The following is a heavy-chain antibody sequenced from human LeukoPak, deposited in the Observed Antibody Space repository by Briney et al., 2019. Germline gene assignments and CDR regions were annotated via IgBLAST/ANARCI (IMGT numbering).Heavy chain of an antibody. D-gene: IGHD3-3*01. CDR3: ARGRTIFGVVIKYYFDY. V-gene: IGHV4-34*01. CDR1: GGSFSGYY. Sequence: SETLSLTCAVYGGSFSGYYWSWIRQPPGKGLEWIGEINQSGSTNYNPSLKSRVTISVDTSKNQFSLKLSSVTAADTAVYYCARGRTIFGVVIKYYFDYWGQGTLVTVSS. CDR2: INQSGST. J-gene: IGHJ4*02.